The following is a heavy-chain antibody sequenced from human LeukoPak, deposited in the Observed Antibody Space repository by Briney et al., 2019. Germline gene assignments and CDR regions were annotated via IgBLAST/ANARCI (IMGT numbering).Heavy chain of an antibody. CDR1: GYTFTGYY. Sequence: ASVKVYCKASGYTFTGYYMHWVRQAPGQGLEWMGRINPNSGGTNYAQKFQGRVTMTRDTSISTAYMELSRLRSDDTAVYYCAREGSSSWAYYFDYWGQGTLVTVSS. D-gene: IGHD6-13*01. V-gene: IGHV1-2*06. J-gene: IGHJ4*02. CDR2: INPNSGGT. CDR3: AREGSSSWAYYFDY.